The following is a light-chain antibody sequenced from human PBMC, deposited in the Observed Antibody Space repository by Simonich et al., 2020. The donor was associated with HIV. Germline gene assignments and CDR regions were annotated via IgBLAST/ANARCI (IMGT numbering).Light chain of an antibody. J-gene: IGKJ1*01. CDR2: GAS. Sequence: EIVMTQSPATLSVSPGERATLSCRASQSVSSNLAWYQQKPGQAPRLLIYGASTRATGIPARFSGSGSGTEFTLTISSLQSEDFGVYYCQQYNKWPPTWTFGQGTKVEIK. CDR3: QQYNKWPPTWT. CDR1: QSVSSN. V-gene: IGKV3-15*01.